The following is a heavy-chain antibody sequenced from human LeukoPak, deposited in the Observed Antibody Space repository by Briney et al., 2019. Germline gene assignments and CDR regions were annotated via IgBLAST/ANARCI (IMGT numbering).Heavy chain of an antibody. CDR3: ARDAEAASGFMDV. V-gene: IGHV4-59*01. D-gene: IGHD6-13*01. CDR1: GGSINSYY. CDR2: IYYSGST. Sequence: SETLSLTCTVSGGSINSYYWSWIRLPPGKGLDWIGYIYYSGSTNYNPSLKSRVTISLDTSENQFSLELTSVTAADTAVYYCARDAEAASGFMDVWGKGTTVTVSS. J-gene: IGHJ6*03.